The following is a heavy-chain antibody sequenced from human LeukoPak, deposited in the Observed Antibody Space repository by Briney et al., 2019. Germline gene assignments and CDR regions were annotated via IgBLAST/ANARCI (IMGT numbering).Heavy chain of an antibody. D-gene: IGHD3-22*01. Sequence: SETLSLTCTVSGGSIGTYYWSWIRQPPGKGLEWIGYIYYSGSTQYNPSLESRVTISVDTSKNQFSLKLSSVTAAHTAVYYCAGEDYYDSSGYYYWVYWGQGTLVTVSP. V-gene: IGHV4-59*12. J-gene: IGHJ4*02. CDR1: GGSIGTYY. CDR2: IYYSGST. CDR3: AGEDYYDSSGYYYWVY.